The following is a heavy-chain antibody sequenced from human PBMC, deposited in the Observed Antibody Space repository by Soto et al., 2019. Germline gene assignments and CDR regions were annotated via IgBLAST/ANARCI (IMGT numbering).Heavy chain of an antibody. V-gene: IGHV3-48*01. CDR3: ARDLDYGLFDY. J-gene: IGHJ4*02. D-gene: IGHD4-17*01. Sequence: GGSLRLSCAASGFTLSRYSLNLVRPAPGKGLEWVSYISSSSSTIYYADSVKGRFTISRDNAKNSLYLQMNSLRAEDTAVYYCARDLDYGLFDYWGQGTLVTVSS. CDR1: GFTLSRYS. CDR2: ISSSSSTI.